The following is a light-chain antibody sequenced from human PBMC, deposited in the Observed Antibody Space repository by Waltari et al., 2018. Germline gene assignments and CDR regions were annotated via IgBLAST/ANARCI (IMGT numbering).Light chain of an antibody. CDR3: QSYDSSLGGSV. CDR1: SSNIGAGYD. J-gene: IGLJ2*01. Sequence: QSVLTQPPSVSGAPGQRVTISCTGSSSNIGAGYDVNWYQQLPGKVPKLLIYGNSNRPAGVPDRISGSKSGTSASRAIPGLQAEDEADYYCQSYDSSLGGSVFGGGTKLTVL. V-gene: IGLV1-40*01. CDR2: GNS.